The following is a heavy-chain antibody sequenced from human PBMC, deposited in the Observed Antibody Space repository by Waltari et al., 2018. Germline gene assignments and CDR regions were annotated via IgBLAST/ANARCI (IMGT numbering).Heavy chain of an antibody. D-gene: IGHD2-21*01. Sequence: QVQLVQSGAEVKKPGASVKISCKTSEYTFTSSYIHWVRQAPGQGLEWMGRINPSGGSTSYAQKFQGSVTMTRDTSTSTVYMELSSLRSEDTAVYYCARDTGALWMDVWGQGTTVTVSS. V-gene: IGHV1-46*01. J-gene: IGHJ6*02. CDR3: ARDTGALWMDV. CDR1: EYTFTSSY. CDR2: INPSGGST.